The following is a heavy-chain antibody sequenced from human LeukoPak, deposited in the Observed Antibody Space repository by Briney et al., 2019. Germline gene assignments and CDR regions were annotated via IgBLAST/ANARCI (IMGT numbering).Heavy chain of an antibody. CDR3: ARGPTRYYFDY. CDR2: IYYTGST. Sequence: SETLSLTCTVSGGSISGYYWHWVRQPPGKGLEWIGYIYYTGSTDYDPSLKSRLTISLDTSNNQFSLRLSSVTAADTAVYYCARGPTRYYFDYWGQGTLVTVSS. CDR1: GGSISGYY. J-gene: IGHJ4*02. V-gene: IGHV4-59*01.